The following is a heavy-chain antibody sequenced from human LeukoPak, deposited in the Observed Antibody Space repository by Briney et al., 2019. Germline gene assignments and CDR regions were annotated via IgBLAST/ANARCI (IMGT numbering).Heavy chain of an antibody. V-gene: IGHV3-23*01. Sequence: GGSLRLSCAASGFTFSSYGMSWVRQAPGKGLEWVSAISGSGGSTYYADSVKGRFTISRDNSKNTLYLQMNSLKIDDTAVYYCVRHESGSELGPWGQGIRVTVSS. J-gene: IGHJ5*02. CDR1: GFTFSSYG. CDR2: ISGSGGST. D-gene: IGHD5-12*01. CDR3: VRHESGSELGP.